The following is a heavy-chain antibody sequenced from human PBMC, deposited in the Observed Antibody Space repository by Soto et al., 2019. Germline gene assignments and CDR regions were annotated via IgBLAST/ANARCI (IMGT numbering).Heavy chain of an antibody. D-gene: IGHD2-8*01. Sequence: EVQLLESGGGLVQPGGSLRLSCAASGFTFSSYAMSWVRQAPGKGLEWVSAISGSGGSTYYADSVKGRFTISRDNCKNTLYLQMNSLRAEDTAVYYCAKSMRYCTNGVCYMTIFDYWGQGTLVTVSS. CDR3: AKSMRYCTNGVCYMTIFDY. J-gene: IGHJ4*02. CDR1: GFTFSSYA. V-gene: IGHV3-23*01. CDR2: ISGSGGST.